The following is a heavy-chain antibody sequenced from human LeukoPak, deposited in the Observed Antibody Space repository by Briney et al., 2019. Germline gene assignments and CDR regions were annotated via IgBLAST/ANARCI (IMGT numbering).Heavy chain of an antibody. Sequence: AASVKVSCKASGYTFTSYAMHWVRQAPGQRLEWMGWINAGNGNTKYSQKFQGRVTITRDTSASTAYMELSSLRSEDTAVYYCARGLNSWFNWFDPWGQATLVTVSS. CDR1: GYTFTSYA. V-gene: IGHV1-3*01. CDR3: ARGLNSWFNWFDP. CDR2: INAGNGNT. J-gene: IGHJ5*02. D-gene: IGHD6-13*01.